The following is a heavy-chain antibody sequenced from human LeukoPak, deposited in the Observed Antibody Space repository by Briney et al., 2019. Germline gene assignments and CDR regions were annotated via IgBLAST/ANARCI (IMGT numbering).Heavy chain of an antibody. CDR3: AREVVAVLPDASTNDY. CDR2: ISYDGSDK. D-gene: IGHD2-8*01. Sequence: GGSLRLSCAASGFTFSSYAMHWVRQAPGKGLEWVALISYDGSDKYYADTVEGRFTISRDNSKSTVHLQVNSLRTEDTAVYFCAREVVAVLPDASTNDYWGQGALVFVSS. J-gene: IGHJ4*02. CDR1: GFTFSSYA. V-gene: IGHV3-30*04.